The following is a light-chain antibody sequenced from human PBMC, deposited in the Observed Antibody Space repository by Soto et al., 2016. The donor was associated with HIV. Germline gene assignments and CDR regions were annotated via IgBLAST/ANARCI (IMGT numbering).Light chain of an antibody. V-gene: IGKV1-33*01. CDR3: QQYDNLLYVH. CDR1: QDISNY. J-gene: IGKJ2*01. CDR2: DAS. Sequence: DIQMTQSPSSLSASVGDRVTITCQASQDISNYLNWYQQKPGKAPKLLIYDASNLETGVPSRFSGSGSGTDFTFTISSLQPEDIATYYCQQYDNLLYVHFGQGPSWRSN.